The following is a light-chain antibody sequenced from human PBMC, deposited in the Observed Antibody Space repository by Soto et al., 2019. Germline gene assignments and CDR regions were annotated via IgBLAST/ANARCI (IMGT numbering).Light chain of an antibody. CDR1: QSVRNW. Sequence: DIQMTQSPSTLSTSVGDRVTITCRASQSVRNWLAWFQQKPGKAPKLLIYKASRLESGAPSRFSGSGSGTEFTLTITSLQPDDFATYYCQQYNTYPLTFGQGTKVDIK. CDR2: KAS. J-gene: IGKJ2*01. CDR3: QQYNTYPLT. V-gene: IGKV1-5*03.